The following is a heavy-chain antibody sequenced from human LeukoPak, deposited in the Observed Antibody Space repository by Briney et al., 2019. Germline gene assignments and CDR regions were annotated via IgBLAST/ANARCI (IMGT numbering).Heavy chain of an antibody. J-gene: IGHJ3*02. CDR2: ICSTRGYL. D-gene: IGHD4-17*01. CDR3: ARENGDYADVFDI. Sequence: RGSLRLSCAPSGFTLTNYRMTWGPQAPGKGLGCGSSICSTRGYLFYAAPAQGRFPISRDNAKSSLYLQMNLLRARATAGFYVARENGDYADVFDIWGEGTMVSVSS. V-gene: IGHV3-21*01. CDR1: GFTLTNYR.